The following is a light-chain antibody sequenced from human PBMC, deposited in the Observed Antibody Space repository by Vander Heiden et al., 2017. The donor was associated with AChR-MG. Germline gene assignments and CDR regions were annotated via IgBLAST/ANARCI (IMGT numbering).Light chain of an antibody. Sequence: SFELTRPPSVSASPGQTARITCSGDALTKQYVNWYQHKAGEAPILVIYKDTDRPSGIPDRFSGSSSGTTAILTISGVQAEDEADYYCQSADRSSLYVFGTGTKVTVL. V-gene: IGLV3-25*03. CDR3: QSADRSSLYV. CDR2: KDT. CDR1: ALTKQY. J-gene: IGLJ1*01.